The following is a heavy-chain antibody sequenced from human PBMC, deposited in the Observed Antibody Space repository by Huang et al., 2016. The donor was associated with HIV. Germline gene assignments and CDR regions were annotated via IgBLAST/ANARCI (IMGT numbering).Heavy chain of an antibody. CDR3: VHRLRYGKWYVDY. J-gene: IGHJ4*02. D-gene: IGHD6-13*01. CDR1: GFSLTSSGVA. CDR2: IYWDNEE. Sequence: QITLKESGPTLVKPTQTLTLTCTFSGFSLTSSGVAVGWIRQPPGKALEWLALIYWDNEERFSPSLKTRLTITKDTPKNEVVLTMTNTDPVDTATYYCVHRLRYGKWYVDYWGQGVLVTVSS. V-gene: IGHV2-5*02.